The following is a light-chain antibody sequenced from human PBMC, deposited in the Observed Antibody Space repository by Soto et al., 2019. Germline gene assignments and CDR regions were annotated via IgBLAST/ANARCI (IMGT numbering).Light chain of an antibody. CDR2: LGS. CDR1: QSLLHSNGYNY. J-gene: IGKJ1*01. Sequence: DIVMTQSPLSLPVTPGEPASISCRSSQSLLHSNGYNYLDWYLQKPGQSPQLLIYLGSNRASGVPDRVSGSGSGTDFTLKISRVEAEEVGVYYCMQALQTDWTFGQGTKVEIK. CDR3: MQALQTDWT. V-gene: IGKV2-28*01.